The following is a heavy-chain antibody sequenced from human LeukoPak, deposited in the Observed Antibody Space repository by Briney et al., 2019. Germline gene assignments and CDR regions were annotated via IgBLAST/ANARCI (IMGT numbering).Heavy chain of an antibody. CDR2: INPTSGDT. CDR1: GYSFTAYY. CDR3: ARATIAAVDP. D-gene: IGHD6-25*01. V-gene: IGHV1-2*02. Sequence: AGVTVTCKAAGYSFTAYYIHWVRPAPGQGLAWMGWINPTSGDTNYAQKFQGRVTMARDTSISTAYMELSRLRSDDTAVYYCARATIAAVDPWGQGTLVTVSS. J-gene: IGHJ5*02.